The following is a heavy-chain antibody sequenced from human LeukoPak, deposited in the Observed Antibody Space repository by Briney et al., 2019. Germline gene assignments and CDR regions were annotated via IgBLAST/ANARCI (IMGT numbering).Heavy chain of an antibody. J-gene: IGHJ2*01. CDR2: IYPGDSDT. D-gene: IGHD4-17*01. CDR3: AKTRETATVLWYFDL. CDR1: GYSFTSYW. V-gene: IGHV5-51*01. Sequence: GESLKISCKGSGYSFTSYWIGWVRQMPGKGLEWMGIIYPGDSDTRYSPSFQGQVTISADKSISTAYLQWSSLKASDTAMYYCAKTRETATVLWYFDLWGRGTLVTVSS.